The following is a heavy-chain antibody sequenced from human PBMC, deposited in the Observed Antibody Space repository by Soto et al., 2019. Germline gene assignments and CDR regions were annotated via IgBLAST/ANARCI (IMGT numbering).Heavy chain of an antibody. V-gene: IGHV3-49*03. CDR1: RFTFGAYP. Sequence: GRSLRLSCSASRFTFGAYPVSWFRQSPGKRLQWVGFMRSKAYGATTEFAASVRGRFTISRDDSISIAYLQMNSLNSEDTAVYFCARGVIRWELSPYHFDYWGQGTLVAVSS. J-gene: IGHJ4*02. CDR2: MRSKAYGATT. CDR3: ARGVIRWELSPYHFDY. D-gene: IGHD1-7*01.